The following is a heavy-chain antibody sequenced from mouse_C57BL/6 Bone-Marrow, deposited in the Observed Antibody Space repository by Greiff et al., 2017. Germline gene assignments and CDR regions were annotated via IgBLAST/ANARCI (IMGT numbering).Heavy chain of an antibody. CDR3: ARGQEDYDD. J-gene: IGHJ2*01. Sequence: EVQLQQSGAELVRPGSSVKMSCKTSGYTFTSYGINWVKQRPGQGLEWIGYINIGNGYTEYNEKFKGKATLTSDTSSSTAYMQLSSLTSEDSAIYFCARGQEDYDDWGQGTTLTVSS. V-gene: IGHV1-58*01. CDR1: GYTFTSYG. D-gene: IGHD2-4*01. CDR2: INIGNGYT.